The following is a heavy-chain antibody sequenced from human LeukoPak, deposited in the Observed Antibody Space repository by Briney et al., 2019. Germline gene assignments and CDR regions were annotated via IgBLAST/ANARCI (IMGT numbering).Heavy chain of an antibody. CDR2: ISGSGGST. Sequence: GGSLRLSCAASGFTFSSYAMSWVRQAPGKGLEWVSAISGSGGSTYYADSVKGRFTISRDNSKNTLYLQMNSLRAEDTAVYYCAKDGGSTVTTAEYFQHWGQGTLVTVSS. D-gene: IGHD4-17*01. CDR1: GFTFSSYA. CDR3: AKDGGSTVTTAEYFQH. V-gene: IGHV3-23*01. J-gene: IGHJ1*01.